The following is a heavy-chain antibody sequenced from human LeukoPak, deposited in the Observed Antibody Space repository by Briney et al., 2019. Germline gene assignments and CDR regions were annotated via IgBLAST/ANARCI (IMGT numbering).Heavy chain of an antibody. CDR2: IGVSGGST. Sequence: GGSLRLSCAASGFTFSSYAMSWVRQAPGKGLEWVSPIGVSGGSTNSADSVKGRFTISRDNSKNTLYLQMNSLRAEDTAVYYCAKDLRPDGINDFDHWGQGTLVTVSS. V-gene: IGHV3-23*01. CDR1: GFTFSSYA. J-gene: IGHJ4*02. CDR3: AKDLRPDGINDFDH. D-gene: IGHD1-1*01.